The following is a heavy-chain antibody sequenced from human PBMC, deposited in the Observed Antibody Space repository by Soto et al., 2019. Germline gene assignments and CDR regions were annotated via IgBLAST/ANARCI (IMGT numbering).Heavy chain of an antibody. Sequence: QVQLVESGGGVVQPGRSLRLSCAASGFTFSSYAMHWVRQAPGKGLEWVAVISYDGSNKYYADSVKGRFTISRDNSKNTLYLQMNSLRTEDTVVYYCARPLWRDDYNWGYFDLWGRGPLVTVSS. J-gene: IGHJ2*01. CDR3: ARPLWRDDYNWGYFDL. V-gene: IGHV3-30-3*01. D-gene: IGHD4-4*01. CDR2: ISYDGSNK. CDR1: GFTFSSYA.